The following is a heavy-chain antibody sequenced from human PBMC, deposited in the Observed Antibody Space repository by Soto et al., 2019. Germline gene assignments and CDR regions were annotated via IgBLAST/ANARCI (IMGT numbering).Heavy chain of an antibody. CDR1: GFTFSSYA. CDR2: ISGSGGST. D-gene: IGHD5-18*01. Sequence: EVQLLESGGGLVQPGGSLRLSCAASGFTFSSYAMSWVRQTPGEGLEWVSGISGSGGSTHYADSVKGRFIISRDNSKNTLYLQMNSLRAEDTAVYYCVKEGRYSYGLDYWGQGTLVTVSS. V-gene: IGHV3-23*01. CDR3: VKEGRYSYGLDY. J-gene: IGHJ4*02.